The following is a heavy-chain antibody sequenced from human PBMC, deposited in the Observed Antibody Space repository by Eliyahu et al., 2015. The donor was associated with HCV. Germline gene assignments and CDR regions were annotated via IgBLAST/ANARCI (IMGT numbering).Heavy chain of an antibody. CDR2: INHSGST. D-gene: IGHD4-17*01. J-gene: IGHJ6*02. V-gene: IGHV4-34*01. CDR3: ARGYYGDYSRGSDYYYGMDV. Sequence: QVQLQQWGAGLLKPSETLSLTCAVYGGSFSGYYWSWXRQPPGKGLEWXGEINHSGSTNYNPSLKSRVTISVDTSKNQFSLKLSSVTAADTAVYYCARGYYGDYSRGSDYYYGMDVWGQGTTVTVSS. CDR1: GGSFSGYY.